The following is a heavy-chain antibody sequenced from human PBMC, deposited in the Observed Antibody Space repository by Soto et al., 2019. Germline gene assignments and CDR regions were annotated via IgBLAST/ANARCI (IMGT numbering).Heavy chain of an antibody. J-gene: IGHJ5*02. Sequence: QVQLVESGGGVVQPGRSLRLSCAASGFTFSGYGMHWVRQAPGKGLEWVAVISFEGSKKYYANPVEGRFTISRDNSKNTLFLQMNSLRAEDTAVYYCAKGGSSSARYFDTWGQGTLVTVSS. D-gene: IGHD6-6*01. V-gene: IGHV3-30*18. CDR2: ISFEGSKK. CDR1: GFTFSGYG. CDR3: AKGGSSSARYFDT.